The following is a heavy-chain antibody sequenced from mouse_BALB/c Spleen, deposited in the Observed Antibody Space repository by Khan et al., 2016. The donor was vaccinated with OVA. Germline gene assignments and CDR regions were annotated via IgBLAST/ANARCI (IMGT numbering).Heavy chain of an antibody. CDR2: IWGDGST. V-gene: IGHV2-3*01. Sequence: VQLQESGPGLVAPSQSLSITCTVSGFSLTSYGVGWVRQPPGKGLEWLGVIWGDGSTNYHSALISRLNINKDNSKSQVFLKLNRLQTDDTATYYCALYYYGRAWFAYWGQGTLVTVSA. CDR3: ALYYYGRAWFAY. CDR1: GFSLTSYG. D-gene: IGHD1-1*01. J-gene: IGHJ3*01.